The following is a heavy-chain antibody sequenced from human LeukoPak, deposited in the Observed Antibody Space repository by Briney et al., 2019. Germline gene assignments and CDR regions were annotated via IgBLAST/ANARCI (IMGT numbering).Heavy chain of an antibody. D-gene: IGHD1-1*01. CDR3: ARVNINNWHSCDY. Sequence: MPSETLSLTCAVSGGSISSNNWWGWVRQPPGKGLEWIGEIYHSGSPNYNPSLKSRVTISVDKSRNHFPLNLSSVTAADTAVYYCARVNINNWHSCDYWGQGTLVTVSS. CDR2: IYHSGSP. CDR1: GGSISSNNW. J-gene: IGHJ4*02. V-gene: IGHV4-4*02.